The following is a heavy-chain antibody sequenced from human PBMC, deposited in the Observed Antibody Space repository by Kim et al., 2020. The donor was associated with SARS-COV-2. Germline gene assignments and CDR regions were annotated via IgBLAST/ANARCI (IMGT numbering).Heavy chain of an antibody. Sequence: SVKVSCKASGGTFSSYAISWVRQAPGQGLEWMGRIIPILGIANYAQKFQGRVTITADKSTSTAYMELSSLRSEDTAVYYCASAWWVRGVNNWFDPWGQGTLVTVSS. CDR3: ASAWWVRGVNNWFDP. J-gene: IGHJ5*02. CDR2: IIPILGIA. V-gene: IGHV1-69*04. D-gene: IGHD3-10*01. CDR1: GGTFSSYA.